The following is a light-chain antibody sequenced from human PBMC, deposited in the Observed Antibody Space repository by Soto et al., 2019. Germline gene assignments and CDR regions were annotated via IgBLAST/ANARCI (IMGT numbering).Light chain of an antibody. CDR2: EVS. J-gene: IGLJ2*01. Sequence: QSVLTQVPPSASGSPGQSVTISCTGTSSDVGGYNYVSWYQQHPGKAPKLIIFEVSKRPSGVPDRFSGSKSGNTASLTVSGLQAEDEADYYCSSHAGVDNLVFGGGTQLTVL. CDR3: SSHAGVDNLV. V-gene: IGLV2-8*01. CDR1: SSDVGGYNY.